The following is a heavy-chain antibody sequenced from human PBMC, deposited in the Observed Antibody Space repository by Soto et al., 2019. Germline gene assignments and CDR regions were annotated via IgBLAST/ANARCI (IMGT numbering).Heavy chain of an antibody. Sequence: SETLSLTCTVSGGSISSGDYYWSWIRQLPGKGLEWIGYIYYSGSTHYNPSLKSRVSMSVDTSKNQFSLKLSSVTAADTAVYYRARRAYSDVSNNYGMDVWGQGTTVTVSS. J-gene: IGHJ6*02. D-gene: IGHD4-4*01. CDR2: IYYSGST. V-gene: IGHV4-31*03. CDR3: ARRAYSDVSNNYGMDV. CDR1: GGSISSGDYY.